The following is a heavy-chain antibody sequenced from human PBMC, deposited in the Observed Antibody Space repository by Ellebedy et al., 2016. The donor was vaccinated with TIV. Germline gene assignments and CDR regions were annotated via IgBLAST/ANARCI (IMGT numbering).Heavy chain of an antibody. CDR3: TKDIKPGGADY. V-gene: IGHV3-9*02. J-gene: IGHJ4*02. CDR2: IGWDSARI. D-gene: IGHD1-14*01. CDR1: GVTTDDHA. Sequence: SLKISCAASGVTTDDHAMHWVRQAPGKGLEWVSGIGWDSARIDYADSVRGRFTTSRDNARNSLYLQMNNLRTEDTAFYYCTKDIKPGGADYWGQGTLVTVS.